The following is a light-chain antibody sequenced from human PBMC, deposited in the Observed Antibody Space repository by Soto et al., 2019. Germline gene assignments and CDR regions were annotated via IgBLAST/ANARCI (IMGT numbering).Light chain of an antibody. CDR3: QSYDSSLSGVV. Sequence: QSVLTQPPSVSGAPGQRVTISCTGSSSSIGAGYAVHWYQQLPGTAPKLLIYGNINRPSGVPDRFSGSRSDTSASLAITGLQAEDEADYYCQSYDSSLSGVVFGGGTKLTVL. CDR2: GNI. V-gene: IGLV1-40*01. J-gene: IGLJ2*01. CDR1: SSSIGAGYA.